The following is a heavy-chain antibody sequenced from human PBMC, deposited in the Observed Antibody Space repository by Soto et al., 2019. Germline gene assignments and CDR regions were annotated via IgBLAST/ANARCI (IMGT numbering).Heavy chain of an antibody. CDR1: GYTFTDYG. D-gene: IGHD1-26*01. J-gene: IGHJ4*02. Sequence: QVQLVQSGAEVKKPGASVRVSCKSSGYTFTDYGITWVRQAPGQGLEWMGWINTYKGNINYAQRLQGRVTMTTDTPESTAYMELRSLTSDATAVYYCARERGGYKHFDYWGQGALVTVSS. V-gene: IGHV1-18*01. CDR2: INTYKGNI. CDR3: ARERGGYKHFDY.